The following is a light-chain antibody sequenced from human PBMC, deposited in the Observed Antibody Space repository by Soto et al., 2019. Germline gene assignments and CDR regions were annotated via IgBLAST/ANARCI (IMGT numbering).Light chain of an antibody. CDR2: GAS. CDR1: QSVSSN. Sequence: EIVMTQSPATLSVSPGERATLSCRASQSVSSNLAWYQQKPGQAPRLLIYGASTRATGIPARFSGSGSGTDFTLTISSLQSEDFAVYYCLQYNNWPYTFGQGTKLEI. J-gene: IGKJ2*01. V-gene: IGKV3-15*01. CDR3: LQYNNWPYT.